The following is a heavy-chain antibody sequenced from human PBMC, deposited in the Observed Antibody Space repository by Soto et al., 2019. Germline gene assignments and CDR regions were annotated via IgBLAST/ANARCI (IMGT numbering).Heavy chain of an antibody. CDR1: GGSISSGGYY. D-gene: IGHD6-13*01. CDR2: IYYSGST. CDR3: ARNYISSSWYGPFDY. V-gene: IGHV4-31*03. J-gene: IGHJ4*02. Sequence: SETLSLTCTVSGGSISSGGYYWSWIRQHPGKGLEWIGYIYYSGSTYYNPSLKSRVTISVDTSKNQFSLKLSSVTAADTAVYYCARNYISSSWYGPFDYWGQGTLVTVSS.